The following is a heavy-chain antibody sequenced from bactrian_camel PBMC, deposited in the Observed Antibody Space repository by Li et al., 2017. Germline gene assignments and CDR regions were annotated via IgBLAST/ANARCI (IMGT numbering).Heavy chain of an antibody. CDR2: MDSDGTT. CDR1: PYIFTRCG. D-gene: IGHD1*01. V-gene: IGHV3S9*01. Sequence: HVQLVESGGGSVQAGGSLKLSCAVSPYIFTRCGLGWYRQAPGNVRELVSSMDSDGTTIYADSVKGRFTISRDNAKNTMYLQLNRLKTDDMGMYYCAKDTSSYGFSPYGFDYWGKGTQVTVS. J-gene: IGHJ7*01.